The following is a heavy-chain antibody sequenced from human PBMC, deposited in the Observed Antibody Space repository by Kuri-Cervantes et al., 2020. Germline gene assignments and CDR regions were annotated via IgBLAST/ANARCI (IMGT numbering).Heavy chain of an antibody. V-gene: IGHV1-2*02. Sequence: ASVKVSCKASGYSFSSYYIHWVRQAPGQGLEWMGWINPNSGGTNHAQMFQGRVTMTRDTSISTAYMELNRLTSDDTAVYYCARGRGYYDSSGWGLLLFDYWGQGTLVTISS. CDR2: INPNSGGT. J-gene: IGHJ4*02. CDR3: ARGRGYYDSSGWGLLLFDY. CDR1: GYSFSSYY. D-gene: IGHD3-22*01.